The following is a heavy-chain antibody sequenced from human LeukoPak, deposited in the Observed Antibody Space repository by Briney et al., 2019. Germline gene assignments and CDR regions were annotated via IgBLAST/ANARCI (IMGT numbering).Heavy chain of an antibody. V-gene: IGHV3-48*03. CDR1: GFTFSSYE. D-gene: IGHD2-15*01. CDR2: ISSSGSTK. J-gene: IGHJ6*03. CDR3: ARVLRYCSGGNCYSGGLGYMDV. Sequence: GGSLRLSCAASGFTFSSYEMNWVRQAPGKGLEWVSYISSSGSTKYYADSVKGRFTISRDNAKNSLFLQMNSLRAEDTAVYYCARVLRYCSGGNCYSGGLGYMDVWGKGTTVAISS.